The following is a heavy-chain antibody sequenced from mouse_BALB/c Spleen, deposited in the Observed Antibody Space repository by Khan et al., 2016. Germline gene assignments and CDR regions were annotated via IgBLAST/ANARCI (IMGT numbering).Heavy chain of an antibody. Sequence: VRLQQSGPELVKPGAPVKIPCKATGYTFTDYNIDWVKQSHGKSLEWIGDINSNNGGTVYNQKFKGKATLTVDKASSTAYMELRSQTSEHGAVESCAGEGYGSSWFANWGQGTWITFSA. CDR1: GYTFTDYN. V-gene: IGHV1-18*01. CDR2: INSNNGGT. D-gene: IGHD1-1*01. J-gene: IGHJ3*01. CDR3: AGEGYGSSWFAN.